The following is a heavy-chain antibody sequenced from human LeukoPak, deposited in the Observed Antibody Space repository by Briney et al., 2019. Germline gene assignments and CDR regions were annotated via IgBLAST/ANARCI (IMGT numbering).Heavy chain of an antibody. CDR1: GFTFSSYA. J-gene: IGHJ4*02. D-gene: IGHD2/OR15-2a*01. V-gene: IGHV3-23*01. CDR2: ISGSGGST. Sequence: PGGSLGLSCAASGFTFSSYAMSWVRQAPGKGLEWVSAISGSGGSTYYADSAKGRFTISRDNSKNTLYLQMNSLRAEDTAVYYCAKGPTCVYYFDYWGQGTLVTVSS. CDR3: AKGPTCVYYFDY.